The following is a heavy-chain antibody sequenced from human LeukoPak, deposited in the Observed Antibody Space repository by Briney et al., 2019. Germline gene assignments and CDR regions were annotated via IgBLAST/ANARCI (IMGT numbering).Heavy chain of an antibody. CDR3: ARDGVDIVVVPAARGYYYYYMDV. V-gene: IGHV1-18*01. J-gene: IGHJ6*03. D-gene: IGHD2-2*01. CDR1: GYTFTSYG. Sequence: ASVKVSCKASGYTFTSYGISWVRQAPGQGLEWMGWISAYNGNTNYAQKLQGRVTMTTDTSTSTAYMELRSLRSDDTAVYYCARDGVDIVVVPAARGYYYYYMDVWGKGTTVTVSS. CDR2: ISAYNGNT.